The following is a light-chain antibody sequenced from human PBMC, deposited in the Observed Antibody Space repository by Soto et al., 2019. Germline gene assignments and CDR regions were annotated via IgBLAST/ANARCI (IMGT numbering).Light chain of an antibody. CDR2: SNS. V-gene: IGLV1-44*01. J-gene: IGLJ2*01. CDR3: ASWDDSLNGVV. Sequence: QSVLTQSPSASGTPGQRVSISCSGSNSNIGANTVNWYQQVPGAAPKLLIYSNSQRPSGVPDRFSASKSATSASVAISGLQSDDEADYYCASWDDSLNGVVFGGGTKLTVL. CDR1: NSNIGANT.